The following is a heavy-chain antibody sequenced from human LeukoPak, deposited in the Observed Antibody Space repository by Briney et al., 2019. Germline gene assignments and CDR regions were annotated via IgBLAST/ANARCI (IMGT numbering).Heavy chain of an antibody. Sequence: PGGSLRLSCAASGFTFSSYSMNWVRQAPGKGLEWVSSISSSSSYIYYADSVKGRFTISRDNAKNSLYLQMNSLRAEDTAVYYCARDHGSASGWFDPWGQGTLVTVSS. CDR1: GFTFSSYS. J-gene: IGHJ5*02. CDR2: ISSSSSYI. CDR3: ARDHGSASGWFDP. V-gene: IGHV3-21*01. D-gene: IGHD2-2*01.